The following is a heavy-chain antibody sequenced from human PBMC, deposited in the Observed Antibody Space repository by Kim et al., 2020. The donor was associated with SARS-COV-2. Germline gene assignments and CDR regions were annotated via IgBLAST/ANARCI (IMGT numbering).Heavy chain of an antibody. Sequence: GGSLRLSCAASGFTFSGSAMHWVRQASGKGLEWVGRIRSKANSYATAYAASVKGRFTISRDDSKNTAYLQMNSLKTEDTAVYYCTRLMEDSSGWTYYYGMDVWGQGTTVTVSS. CDR1: GFTFSGSA. J-gene: IGHJ6*02. V-gene: IGHV3-73*01. D-gene: IGHD6-19*01. CDR2: IRSKANSYAT. CDR3: TRLMEDSSGWTYYYGMDV.